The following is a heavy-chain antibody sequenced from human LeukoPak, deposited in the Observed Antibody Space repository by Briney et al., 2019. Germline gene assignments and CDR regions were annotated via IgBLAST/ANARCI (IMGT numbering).Heavy chain of an antibody. CDR3: ARESPALDY. J-gene: IGHJ4*02. CDR1: GFTFNYG. Sequence: GGSLRLSCIASGFTFNYGMNWVRQAPGKGLEWVSYISSTGTRITYADSVRGRFTISRDNAKNSLHLQMDSLRAEDTAVYYCARESPALDYWGQGTLVTVSS. CDR2: ISSTGTRI. V-gene: IGHV3-48*01.